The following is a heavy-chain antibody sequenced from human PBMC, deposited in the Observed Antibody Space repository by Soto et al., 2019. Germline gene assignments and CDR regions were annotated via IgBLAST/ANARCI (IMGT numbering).Heavy chain of an antibody. V-gene: IGHV4-31*03. CDR3: ARVRVDYYGSGCNLEY. CDR2: IYYSGST. Sequence: QVQLQESGPGLVKPSQSLSLTCTFSGSSISSGGYYWSWIRQHPGKGLEWIGYIYYSGSTYYNPSLNSRVTISVDTSKNEFSLKLSSVTAADTAVYYCARVRVDYYGSGCNLEYWGQGTLVTVSS. D-gene: IGHD3-10*01. CDR1: GSSISSGGYY. J-gene: IGHJ4*02.